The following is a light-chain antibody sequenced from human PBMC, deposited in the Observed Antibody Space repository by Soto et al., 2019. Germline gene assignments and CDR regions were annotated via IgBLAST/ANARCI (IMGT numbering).Light chain of an antibody. CDR1: SSDVGGYTY. J-gene: IGLJ1*01. Sequence: QSVLTQPASVSGSPGQSITISCTGTSSDVGGYTYVSWYQLHPGKVPKLMIYEVGDRPSGVSNRFSGSKSGNTASLTISGLQAEDEADYYCSSFTSSSTLVFGSGTKLTVL. V-gene: IGLV2-14*01. CDR3: SSFTSSSTLV. CDR2: EVG.